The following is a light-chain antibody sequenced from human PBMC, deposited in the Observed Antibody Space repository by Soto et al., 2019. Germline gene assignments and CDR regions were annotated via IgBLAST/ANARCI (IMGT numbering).Light chain of an antibody. Sequence: QSVLTQPPSVPGAPGQRVTISCTGSSSNIGAGYDVHWYQQLPGTAPKLLIYGNSNRPSGVPDRFSGSKSGTSASLAISGLRSEDEADYYCAAWDDSLSGHWVFGGGTKLTVL. CDR2: GNS. CDR3: AAWDDSLSGHWV. CDR1: SSNIGAGYD. V-gene: IGLV1-40*01. J-gene: IGLJ3*02.